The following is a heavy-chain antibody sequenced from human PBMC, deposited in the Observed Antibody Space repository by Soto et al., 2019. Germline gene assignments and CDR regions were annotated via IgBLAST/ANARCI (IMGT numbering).Heavy chain of an antibody. CDR3: ARLLLGDYYDTFGYYFDF. Sequence: PGESLKISCKGSGYSFTTYWIGWVRQMPGKGLEWMGIIYPDDSDTTYSPSFQGQVTISVDKSITTAYLRWSSLKTSDTAMYYCARLLLGDYYDTFGYYFDFWGQGALVTVSS. V-gene: IGHV5-51*01. CDR1: GYSFTTYW. D-gene: IGHD3-22*01. CDR2: IYPDDSDT. J-gene: IGHJ4*02.